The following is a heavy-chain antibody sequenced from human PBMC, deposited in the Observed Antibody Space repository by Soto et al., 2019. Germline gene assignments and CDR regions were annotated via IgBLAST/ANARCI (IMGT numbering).Heavy chain of an antibody. CDR2: ISYDGSNK. D-gene: IGHD2-2*01. J-gene: IGHJ6*02. V-gene: IGHV3-30*18. Sequence: VQLVESGGGLVQPGGSLRLSCAASGFTFSSYGMHWVRQAPGKGLEWVAVISYDGSNKYYADSVKGRFTISRDNSKNTLYLQMNSLRAEDTAVYYCAKAEGCSSTSCYRDYYGMDVWGQGTTVTVSS. CDR3: AKAEGCSSTSCYRDYYGMDV. CDR1: GFTFSSYG.